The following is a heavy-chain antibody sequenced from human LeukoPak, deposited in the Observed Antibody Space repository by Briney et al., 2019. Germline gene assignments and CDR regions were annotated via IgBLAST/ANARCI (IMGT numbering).Heavy chain of an antibody. CDR1: GFTVTGYS. CDR3: AKGIGSAQGPFYYYYYGMDV. Sequence: PGGSLRLSCVVSGFTVTGYSMHWVRQAPGKGLEWVAVMSYDGTNKYYADSVKGRFTISRDNSKNTLYLQMNSLRAEDTAVYYCAKGIGSAQGPFYYYYYGMDVWGQGTTVTVSS. CDR2: MSYDGTNK. J-gene: IGHJ6*02. D-gene: IGHD2/OR15-2a*01. V-gene: IGHV3-30-3*01.